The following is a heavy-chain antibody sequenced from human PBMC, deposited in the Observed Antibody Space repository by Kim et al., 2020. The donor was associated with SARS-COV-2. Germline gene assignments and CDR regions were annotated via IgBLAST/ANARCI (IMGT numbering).Heavy chain of an antibody. V-gene: IGHV4-39*01. Sequence: SETLSLTCTVSGGSISSSSYYWGWIRQPPGKGLEWIGSIYYSGSTYYNPSLKSRVTISVDTSKNQFSLKLSSVTAADTAVYYCASSLYGTFIYWGQGTLVTVSS. CDR3: ASSLYGTFIY. CDR2: IYYSGST. CDR1: GGSISSSSYY. D-gene: IGHD3-16*01. J-gene: IGHJ4*02.